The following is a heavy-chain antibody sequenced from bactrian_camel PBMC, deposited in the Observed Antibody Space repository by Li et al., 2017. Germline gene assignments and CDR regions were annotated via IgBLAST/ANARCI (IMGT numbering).Heavy chain of an antibody. D-gene: IGHD1*01. Sequence: HVQLVESGGDLVQPGGSLRVSCVASGFTFSSYGMYWVRQAPGKGLEWVSCINTSGGTIDYAHSVKGRFTISRDNAKNTVYLQMNSLKSEDTALYYCATEDLGIWGASTYWGQGTQVTVS. J-gene: IGHJ4*01. CDR2: INTSGGTI. CDR3: ATEDLGIWGASTY. CDR1: GFTFSSYG. V-gene: IGHV3S1*01.